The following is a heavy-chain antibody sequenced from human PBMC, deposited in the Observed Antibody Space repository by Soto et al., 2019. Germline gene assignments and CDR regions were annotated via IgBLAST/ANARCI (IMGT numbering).Heavy chain of an antibody. V-gene: IGHV4-30-4*02. Sequence: PSDTLSLTCTVSGGSISSGDYYWSWIRQPPGKGLEWIGYMYYSGSTCYNPSLKSRVTIAVDTSKNQFCLKLSCVIAADTALCYCAKGWRDRGVIKRWVLDYYGMDVWGQGTTVTVSS. CDR1: GGSISSGDYY. J-gene: IGHJ6*02. CDR3: AKGWRDRGVIKRWVLDYYGMDV. CDR2: MYYSGST. D-gene: IGHD3-10*01.